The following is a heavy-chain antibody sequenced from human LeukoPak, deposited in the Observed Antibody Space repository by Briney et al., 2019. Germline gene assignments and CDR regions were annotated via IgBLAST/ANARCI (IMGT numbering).Heavy chain of an antibody. CDR1: GGSFSGYY. D-gene: IGHD4-17*01. CDR3: ARGRTVTNDNWFDP. CDR2: INHSGST. Sequence: SETLSLTCAVYGGSFSGYYWSWIRQPPGKGLEWIGEINHSGSTNYNPSLKSRVPISVDTSKNQFSLKLSSVTAADTAVYYCARGRTVTNDNWFDPWGQGTLVTVSS. J-gene: IGHJ5*02. V-gene: IGHV4-34*01.